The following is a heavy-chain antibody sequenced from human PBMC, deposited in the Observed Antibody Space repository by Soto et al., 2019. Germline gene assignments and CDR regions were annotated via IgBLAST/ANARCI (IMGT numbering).Heavy chain of an antibody. Sequence: AWGSLRLSCAASGFTFSSYSMNRVRQAPGKGLEWVSSISSSSSYIYYADSVKGRFTISRDNAKNSLYLQMNSLRAEDTAVYYCARDSSFLTFDYWGQGTLVTVSS. CDR3: ARDSSFLTFDY. CDR1: GFTFSSYS. V-gene: IGHV3-21*01. J-gene: IGHJ4*02. CDR2: ISSSSSYI.